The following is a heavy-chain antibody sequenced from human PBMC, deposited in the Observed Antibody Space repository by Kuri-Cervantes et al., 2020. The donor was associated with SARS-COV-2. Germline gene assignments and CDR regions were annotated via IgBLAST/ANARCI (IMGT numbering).Heavy chain of an antibody. J-gene: IGHJ6*02. CDR1: GFTVSSNY. CDR3: ARVEMAGMSYGMDV. Sequence: GGSLRLSCAASGFTVSSNYMSWVRQAPGKGLEWVSVIYSGGSTYYADSVKGRFTISRDNSKNTLYLQMNSLRAEDTAVYYCARVEMAGMSYGMDVWGQGTTVTVSS. V-gene: IGHV3-66*02. CDR2: IYSGGST. D-gene: IGHD5-24*01.